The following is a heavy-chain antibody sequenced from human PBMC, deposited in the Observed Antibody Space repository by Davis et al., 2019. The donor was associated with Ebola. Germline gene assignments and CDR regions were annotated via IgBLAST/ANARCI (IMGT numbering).Heavy chain of an antibody. CDR1: GDSVSSGG. D-gene: IGHD3-10*01. V-gene: IGHV6-1*01. J-gene: IGHJ6*02. Sequence: HSQTLSLTCAISGDSVSSGGWNWIRQSPSRGLEWLGRTYYNSKWYNDYAVSVKSRITINPDTSKNQFSLQLSSVTPEDTGLYYCARGWFRGSMDVWGEGTTVTV. CDR2: TYYNSKWYN. CDR3: ARGWFRGSMDV.